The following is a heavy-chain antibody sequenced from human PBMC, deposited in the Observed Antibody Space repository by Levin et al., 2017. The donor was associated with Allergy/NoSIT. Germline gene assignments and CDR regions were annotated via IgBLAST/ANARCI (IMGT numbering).Heavy chain of an antibody. J-gene: IGHJ4*02. V-gene: IGHV3-23*01. Sequence: GESLKISCAASGFTFSNYAMSWVRQAPGKGLEWVSGISGSGDSSYYADSVMGRFTISRDNSKNTLYLQMSRLRAEDTAVYYCAKEKDSYYYDSSGYYGPLDYWGQGTLVTVSS. D-gene: IGHD3-22*01. CDR3: AKEKDSYYYDSSGYYGPLDY. CDR2: ISGSGDSS. CDR1: GFTFSNYA.